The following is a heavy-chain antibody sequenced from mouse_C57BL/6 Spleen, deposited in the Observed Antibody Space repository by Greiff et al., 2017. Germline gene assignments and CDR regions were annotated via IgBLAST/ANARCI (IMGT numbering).Heavy chain of an antibody. CDR1: GYTFTNYW. CDR2: IYPGGGYT. D-gene: IGHD1-1*01. CDR3: ARERASSYWYFDV. V-gene: IGHV1-63*01. Sequence: QVQLQQSGAELVRPGTSVKMSCKASGYTFTNYWIGWAKQRPGHGLEWIGDIYPGGGYTNYNEKFKGKATLTADKSSSTAYMQFSSLTYEDSAIYYCARERASSYWYFDVWGTGTTVTVSS. J-gene: IGHJ1*03.